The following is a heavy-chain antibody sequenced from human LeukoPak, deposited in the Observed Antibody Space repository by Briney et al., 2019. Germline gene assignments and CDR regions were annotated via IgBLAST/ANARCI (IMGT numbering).Heavy chain of an antibody. Sequence: SETLSLTCTVSGGSISSYYWSWIRQPPGKGLEWIGYIYYSGSTNYNPSLESRVTISVDTSKNQFSLKLSSVTAADTAVYYCARQFSFNWFDPWGQGTLVTVSS. J-gene: IGHJ5*02. CDR2: IYYSGST. V-gene: IGHV4-59*08. CDR1: GGSISSYY. CDR3: ARQFSFNWFDP.